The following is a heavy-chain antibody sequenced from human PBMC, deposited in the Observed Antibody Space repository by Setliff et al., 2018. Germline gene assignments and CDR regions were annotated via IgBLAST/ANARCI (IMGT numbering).Heavy chain of an antibody. CDR2: ISSSGSTI. V-gene: IGHV3-48*03. D-gene: IGHD3-9*01. CDR1: GFTFSSYE. J-gene: IGHJ4*02. CDR3: ACPDILTGLSDY. Sequence: LKISCAASGFTFSSYEMNWVRQAPGKGLEWVSYISSSGSTIFYADSVKGRFTISRDNAKKSLYLQMNSLRAEDTAVYYCACPDILTGLSDYWGQGTLVTVPQ.